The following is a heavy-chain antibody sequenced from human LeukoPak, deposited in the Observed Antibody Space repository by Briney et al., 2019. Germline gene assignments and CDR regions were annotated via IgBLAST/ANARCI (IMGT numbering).Heavy chain of an antibody. D-gene: IGHD3-3*01. CDR3: ARVLGVVITKGSFDI. Sequence: GGSLRLSCAASGFTISSNYMSWVRQAPGKGLEWGSFIYSGGSTYYEDYVKGRFTISRDNSKNTLYLQMNSLRAEDTAVYYCARVLGVVITKGSFDIWGQGTMVTVSS. J-gene: IGHJ3*02. CDR2: IYSGGST. CDR1: GFTISSNY. V-gene: IGHV3-53*01.